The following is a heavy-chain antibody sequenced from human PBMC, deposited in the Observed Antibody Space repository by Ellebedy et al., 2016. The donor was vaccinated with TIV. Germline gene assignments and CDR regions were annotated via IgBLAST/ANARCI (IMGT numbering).Heavy chain of an antibody. CDR1: GFIFSHYH. D-gene: IGHD3-10*01. CDR3: AREVLGGQGDMDV. CDR2: IWSDGSEE. V-gene: IGHV3-33*01. Sequence: PGGSLRLSCAPSGFIFSHYHMHWVRQAPGKGLGWVALIWSDGSEEYYAASVKGRFTLSRDNSKNTLYLQMNSLTAKDTAVYYCAREVLGGQGDMDVWGQGTTVTVSS. J-gene: IGHJ6*02.